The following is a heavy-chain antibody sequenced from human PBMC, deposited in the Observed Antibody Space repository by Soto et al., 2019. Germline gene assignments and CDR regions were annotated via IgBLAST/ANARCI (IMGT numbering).Heavy chain of an antibody. CDR1: GFTFSSYA. CDR2: ISGSGGST. V-gene: IGHV3-23*01. Sequence: GGSLRLSCAASGFTFSSYAMSWVRQAPGKGLEWVSAISGSGGSTYYADSVKGRFTISRDNSKNTLYLQMNSLRAEDTAVYYCAVPVGQQLRNWFDPWGQGTLVTVSS. CDR3: AVPVGQQLRNWFDP. J-gene: IGHJ5*02. D-gene: IGHD6-13*01.